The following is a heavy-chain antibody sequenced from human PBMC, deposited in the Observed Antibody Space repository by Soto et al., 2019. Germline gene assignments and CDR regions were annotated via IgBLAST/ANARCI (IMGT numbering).Heavy chain of an antibody. Sequence: EVQLVESGGGLVQPGGSLRLSCAASGFTFSSYWMSWVRQAPGKGLEWVANIKQDGSEKYYVDSVKGRFTISRDNAKNSLYRQMNSLRAEDTAVYYCARDQDIVATHFFDYWGQGTLVTVSS. CDR2: IKQDGSEK. CDR3: ARDQDIVATHFFDY. CDR1: GFTFSSYW. D-gene: IGHD5-12*01. J-gene: IGHJ4*02. V-gene: IGHV3-7*01.